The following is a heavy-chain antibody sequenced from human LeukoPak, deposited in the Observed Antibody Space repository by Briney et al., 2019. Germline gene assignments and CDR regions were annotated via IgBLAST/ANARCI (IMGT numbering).Heavy chain of an antibody. V-gene: IGHV4-61*02. D-gene: IGHD4-17*01. CDR3: ARGRPSGDYFDY. Sequence: PSETLSLSCSVSGASIRGGNFHLSWIRQSAGKGLEWIGRLNPSGKIDYNPSLKSRLTMSLDPSENKLSLKLTSVTAADTARYYCARGRPSGDYFDYWGQGALVTVSS. CDR2: LNPSGKI. CDR1: GASIRGGNFH. J-gene: IGHJ4*02.